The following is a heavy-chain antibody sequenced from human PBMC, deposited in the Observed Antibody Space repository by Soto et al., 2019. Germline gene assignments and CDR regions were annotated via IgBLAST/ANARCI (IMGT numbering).Heavy chain of an antibody. D-gene: IGHD3-10*01. CDR3: ARDRGRVGELLYYFDY. J-gene: IGHJ4*02. V-gene: IGHV4-59*01. CDR1: GASIRSTY. CDR2: IYYSGTT. Sequence: SETLSLTCTVSGASIRSTYWSWIRQSPGKGLEWIGYIYYSGTTNYNPSLKNRVTISVDTSKSQLSLNLTSVTAADTAVYYCARDRGRVGELLYYFDYWGQGTLVTVSS.